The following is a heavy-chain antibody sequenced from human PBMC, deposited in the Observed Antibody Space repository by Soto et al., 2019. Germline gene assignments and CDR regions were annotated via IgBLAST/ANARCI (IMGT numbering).Heavy chain of an antibody. CDR2: ISVYTGNT. V-gene: IGHV1-18*04. J-gene: IGHJ6*02. CDR1: GYTFTSYG. CDR3: ARDRCTTDRCYTHHFDV. D-gene: IGHD2-8*01. Sequence: QVQLVQSGGEVTKPGASVKVSCKSSGYTFTSYGVSWVRQAPEQGLKGLGWISVYTGNTKQAQKFQDRVTLTTEASTSTAYMELRSLRSDDTAVYYCARDRCTTDRCYTHHFDVWGQGTTVTVSS.